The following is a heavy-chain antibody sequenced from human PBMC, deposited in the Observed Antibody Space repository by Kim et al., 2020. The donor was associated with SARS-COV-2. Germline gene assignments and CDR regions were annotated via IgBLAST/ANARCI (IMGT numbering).Heavy chain of an antibody. CDR3: ARTSIAVAGTSLDY. Sequence: YSTSLKTRLTISKDTSKNQVVLTMTNMDPVDTATYYCARTSIAVAGTSLDYWGQGTLVTVSS. J-gene: IGHJ4*02. D-gene: IGHD6-19*01. V-gene: IGHV2-70*01.